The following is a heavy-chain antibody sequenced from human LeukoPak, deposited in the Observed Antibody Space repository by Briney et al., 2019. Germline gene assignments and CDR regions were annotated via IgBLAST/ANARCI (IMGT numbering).Heavy chain of an antibody. D-gene: IGHD1-26*01. Sequence: GESLQISCQGSGYRFTSYWIGWVRPMPGKGLEWMGIIYPGDSDTRYSPSFQGQVTISADKSISTAYLQWSSLKASDTAMYYCARHSGSYRYYYYYGMDVWGQGTTVTVSS. CDR1: GYRFTSYW. CDR2: IYPGDSDT. J-gene: IGHJ6*02. V-gene: IGHV5-51*01. CDR3: ARHSGSYRYYYYYGMDV.